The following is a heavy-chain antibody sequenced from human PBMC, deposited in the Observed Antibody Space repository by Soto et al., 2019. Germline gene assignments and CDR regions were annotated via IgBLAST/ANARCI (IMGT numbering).Heavy chain of an antibody. CDR1: GFTFSSYG. D-gene: IGHD5-18*01. Sequence: GGSLRLSCAASGFTFSSYGMHWVRQAPGKGLEWVAVIWCDGSNKYYADSVKGRFTISRDNSKNTLYLQMNSLRAEDTAVYYCARGAMDLSSVGQLDYWGQGTLVTVSS. V-gene: IGHV3-33*01. CDR2: IWCDGSNK. J-gene: IGHJ4*02. CDR3: ARGAMDLSSVGQLDY.